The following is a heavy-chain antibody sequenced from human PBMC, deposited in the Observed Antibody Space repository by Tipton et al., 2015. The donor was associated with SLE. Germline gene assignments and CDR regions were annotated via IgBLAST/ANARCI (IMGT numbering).Heavy chain of an antibody. CDR2: IYRGGNT. D-gene: IGHD1-1*01. CDR3: ATRPSDHDRGLLDY. Sequence: SLRLSCAASGLTSSTHAMTWVRQAPGKGLEWVSVIYRGGNTYYVDSVRGRFTISRDTSKSTLYLQMNSLRPEDTAVYYCATRPSDHDRGLLDYWGQGTLVAVSS. J-gene: IGHJ4*02. V-gene: IGHV3-23*03. CDR1: GLTSSTHA.